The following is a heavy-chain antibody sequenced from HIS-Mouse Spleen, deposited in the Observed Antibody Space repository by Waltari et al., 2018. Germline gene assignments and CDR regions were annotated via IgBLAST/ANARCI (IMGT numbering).Heavy chain of an antibody. CDR1: GGSISSSSYY. CDR2: IYYSGRP. V-gene: IGHV4-39*07. Sequence: QLQLQESGPGLVKPSETLSLTCTVSGGSISSSSYYWGWIRQPPGKGLECIGSIYYSGRPYYNPYLNMRVTISVDTSKNQFSLKLSSVTAADTAVYYCAREIPYSSSWYDWYFDLWGRGTLVTVSS. J-gene: IGHJ2*01. D-gene: IGHD6-13*01. CDR3: AREIPYSSSWYDWYFDL.